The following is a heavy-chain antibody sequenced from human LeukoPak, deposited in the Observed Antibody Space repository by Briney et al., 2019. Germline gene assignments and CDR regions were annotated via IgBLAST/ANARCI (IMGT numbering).Heavy chain of an antibody. CDR1: GFSFSSYA. CDR2: ISGSSGRT. Sequence: GGSLRLSCAASGFSFSSYAMSRGRHAPGRGLEWVSGISGSSGRTYYADSVKGRFTISRDTSKNTLYLQMNRLRVESTGVYNCAKGTAGSCSGPSCYPLDSWGQGTLVTVSS. V-gene: IGHV3-23*01. J-gene: IGHJ4*02. D-gene: IGHD2-15*01. CDR3: AKGTAGSCSGPSCYPLDS.